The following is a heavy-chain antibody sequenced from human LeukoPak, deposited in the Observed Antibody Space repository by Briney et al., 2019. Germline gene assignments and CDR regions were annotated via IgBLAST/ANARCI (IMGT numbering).Heavy chain of an antibody. CDR3: ARAEGSGWYLYAFDI. CDR2: INPNSGGT. D-gene: IGHD6-19*01. CDR1: GYTFTDYY. J-gene: IGHJ3*02. Sequence: ASVKVSCKASGYTFTDYYVHWVRQAPGQGLEWMGWINPNSGGTNYAQKFQGRVTMTRDTSINTAYMELSRLRPDDTAVYYCARAEGSGWYLYAFDIWAQGTMVTVSS. V-gene: IGHV1-2*02.